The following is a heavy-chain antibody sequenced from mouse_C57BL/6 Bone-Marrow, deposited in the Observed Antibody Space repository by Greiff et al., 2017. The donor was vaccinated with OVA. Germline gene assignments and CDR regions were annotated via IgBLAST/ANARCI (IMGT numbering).Heavy chain of an antibody. CDR2: IDPSDSET. CDR1: GYTFTSYW. CDR3: ARHGYDGDY. J-gene: IGHJ2*01. Sequence: VKLQQPGAELVRPGSSVKLSCKASGYTFTSYWMHWVKQRPIQGLEWIGNIDPSDSETHYNQKFKDKATLTVDKSSSTAYMQLSSLTSEDSAVYYCARHGYDGDYWGQGTTLTVSS. V-gene: IGHV1-52*01. D-gene: IGHD2-2*01.